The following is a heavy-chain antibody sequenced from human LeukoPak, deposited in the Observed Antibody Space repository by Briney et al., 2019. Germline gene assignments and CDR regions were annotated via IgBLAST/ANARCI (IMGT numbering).Heavy chain of an antibody. D-gene: IGHD5-18*01. V-gene: IGHV1-69*13. CDR2: IIPIFGTA. CDR1: GGTFSSYA. Sequence: SVKVSCKASGGTFSSYAISWVRQAPGQGLEWMGGIIPIFGTANYAQKFQGRVTITADESTSTAYMELSSLRSEGTAVYYCARGATVDTAMVTKYYYYGMDVWGQGTTVTVSS. CDR3: ARGATVDTAMVTKYYYYGMDV. J-gene: IGHJ6*02.